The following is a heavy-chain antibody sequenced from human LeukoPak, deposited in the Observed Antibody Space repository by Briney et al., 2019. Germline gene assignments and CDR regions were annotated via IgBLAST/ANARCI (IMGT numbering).Heavy chain of an antibody. CDR2: INPNSGGT. V-gene: IGHV1-2*04. CDR1: GYTFTGYY. D-gene: IGHD2-2*01. Sequence: ASVKVSCKASGYTFTGYYMHWVRQAPGQGLEWMGWINPNSGGTNYAQKFQGWVTMTRDTSISTAYMGLSRLRSDDTAVYYCAREDRYCSSTSCYWARFDYWGQGTLVTVSS. J-gene: IGHJ4*02. CDR3: AREDRYCSSTSCYWARFDY.